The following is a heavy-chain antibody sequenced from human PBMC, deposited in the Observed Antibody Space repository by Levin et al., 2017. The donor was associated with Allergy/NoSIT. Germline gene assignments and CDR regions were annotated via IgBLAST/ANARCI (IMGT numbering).Heavy chain of an antibody. CDR2: ITPIFGTP. D-gene: IGHD3-10*01. J-gene: IGHJ4*02. V-gene: IGHV1-69*13. CDR3: AREGSAIEGVYGDY. Sequence: SVKGEGKEEGGTGRREEGRGGREAKGKRVKGWVGITPIFGTPNYAQKFQGRVTITADESTSTAYMDLNSLRSEDTAVYYCAREGSAIEGVYGDYWGQGTLVTVSS. CDR1: GGTGRREE.